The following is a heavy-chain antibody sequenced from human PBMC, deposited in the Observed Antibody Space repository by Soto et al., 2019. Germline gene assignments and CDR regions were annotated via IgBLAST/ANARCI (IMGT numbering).Heavy chain of an antibody. Sequence: PGGSLRLSCAASGFTFSSYAMHWVRQAPGKGLEWVAVISYDGSNKYYADSVKGRFTISRDNSKNTLYLQMNSLRAEDTAVYYCARAPEGMVRGVYYYYGMDVWGQGTTVTISS. V-gene: IGHV3-30-3*01. CDR1: GFTFSSYA. CDR3: ARAPEGMVRGVYYYYGMDV. J-gene: IGHJ6*02. D-gene: IGHD3-10*01. CDR2: ISYDGSNK.